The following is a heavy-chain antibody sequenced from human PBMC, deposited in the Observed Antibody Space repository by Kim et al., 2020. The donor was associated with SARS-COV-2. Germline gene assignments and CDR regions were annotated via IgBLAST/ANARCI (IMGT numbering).Heavy chain of an antibody. Sequence: SETLSLTCTVSGGSFSSYYWSWIRQPPGQGLEWIGYINYSGSTNYNPSLKSRVSISIDTSKKQFSLKLRSVTAADTAVYYCARSISVHYSVAFDIWGQGTMVTVSS. J-gene: IGHJ3*02. CDR3: ARSISVHYSVAFDI. V-gene: IGHV4-59*01. D-gene: IGHD3-22*01. CDR1: GGSFSSYY. CDR2: INYSGST.